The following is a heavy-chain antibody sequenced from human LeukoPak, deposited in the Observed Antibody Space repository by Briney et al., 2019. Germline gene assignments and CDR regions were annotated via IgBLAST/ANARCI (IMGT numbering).Heavy chain of an antibody. CDR1: GFTFSNYD. CDR3: ATCLTNSNCRSPNDAFDI. V-gene: IGHV3-23*01. CDR2: ISRSAGSA. Sequence: PGGSLRLSCAASGFTFSNYDMNWVRQAPGMGLEWVSTISRSAGSAYYADSVKGRFTISRDNSKNTLYLQMSSLRAEDTAVYYCATCLTNSNCRSPNDAFDIWGQGTMVVVSS. J-gene: IGHJ3*02. D-gene: IGHD2-8*01.